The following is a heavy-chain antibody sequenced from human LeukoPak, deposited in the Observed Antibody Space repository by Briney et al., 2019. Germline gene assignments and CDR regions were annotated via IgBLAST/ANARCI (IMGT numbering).Heavy chain of an antibody. CDR1: GGTFSSYA. CDR3: ARGGPAAGRFDY. CDR2: IIPIFGTA. J-gene: IGHJ4*02. V-gene: IGHV1-69*13. Sequence: SVKVSCKASGGTFSSYAISWVRQAPGQGLEWMGGIIPIFGTANYAQKFQGRVTITADESTSTAYMELSSLRAEDTAVYYCARGGPAAGRFDYWGQGTLVTVSS. D-gene: IGHD6-13*01.